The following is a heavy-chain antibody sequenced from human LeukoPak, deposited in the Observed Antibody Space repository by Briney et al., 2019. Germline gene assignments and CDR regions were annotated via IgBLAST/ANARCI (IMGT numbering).Heavy chain of an antibody. CDR2: ISNTASAT. V-gene: IGHV3-48*01. Sequence: GGSLRLSCVGSEFDFSNFNMIWVRLAPGKGPEYISHISNTASATYYLDSVRGRFTISRDNARNSLYLQMDSLRAEDTAVYYCARERKYYYMDLWGKGTTVTVS. CDR1: EFDFSNFN. D-gene: IGHD2/OR15-2a*01. J-gene: IGHJ6*03. CDR3: ARERKYYYMDL.